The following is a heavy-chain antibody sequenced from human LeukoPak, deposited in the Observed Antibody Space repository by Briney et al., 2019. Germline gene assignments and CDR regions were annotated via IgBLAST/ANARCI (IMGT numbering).Heavy chain of an antibody. D-gene: IGHD1-26*01. Sequence: GGSLRLSCATSGFTFSNHWMSWVRQAPGKGLEWVANINQDGSEKYYVDSVKGRFTISRDNPKNSLYLQMNSLRAEDTAVYFCAREYRGVIDYWAREPWSPSPQ. CDR1: GFTFSNHW. CDR2: INQDGSEK. J-gene: IGHJ4*02. V-gene: IGHV3-7*04. CDR3: AREYRGVIDY.